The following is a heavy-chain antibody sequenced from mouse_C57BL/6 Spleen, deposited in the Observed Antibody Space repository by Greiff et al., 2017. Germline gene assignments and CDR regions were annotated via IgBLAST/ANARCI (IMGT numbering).Heavy chain of an antibody. CDR3: ARQGLLRGYFDV. V-gene: IGHV2-6-1*01. CDR2: IWSDGST. J-gene: IGHJ1*03. D-gene: IGHD1-1*01. CDR1: GFSLTSYG. Sequence: VKLMESGPGLVAPSQSLSITCTVSGFSLTSYGVHWVRQPPGKGLAWLVVIWSDGSTTYDSALKSRLSISKDNSKSQDFLQMNSLLTDDTAMYCCARQGLLRGYFDVWGTGTTVTVSS.